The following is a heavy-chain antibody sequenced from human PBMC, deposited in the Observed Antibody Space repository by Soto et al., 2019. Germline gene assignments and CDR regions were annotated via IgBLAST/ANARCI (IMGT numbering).Heavy chain of an antibody. Sequence: EVQLVESGGGLVQPGGSLRLSCAASGFTFSSYWMSWVRQAPGKGLEWVANIKQDGSEKYYVDSVKGRFTISRDNAKNSLYLQMNSLRAEDTAVYYCARDAWGYCSGGSCYSHYYYYMDVWGKGTTVTVSS. CDR1: GFTFSSYW. J-gene: IGHJ6*03. D-gene: IGHD2-15*01. V-gene: IGHV3-7*01. CDR3: ARDAWGYCSGGSCYSHYYYYMDV. CDR2: IKQDGSEK.